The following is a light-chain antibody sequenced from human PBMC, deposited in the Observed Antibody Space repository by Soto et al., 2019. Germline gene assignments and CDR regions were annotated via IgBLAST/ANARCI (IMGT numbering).Light chain of an antibody. J-gene: IGKJ3*01. Sequence: TVMTQSAYTLSGSAGERATLSSGASRSVRNKLAWYQQKSAQAPRLLIYGASTRASSIPTRFSGSGSGTDFTPTISSLEPEDFAVYYCQQRSNWPPFTFGPGTKVDIK. V-gene: IGKV3-11*01. CDR2: GAS. CDR3: QQRSNWPPFT. CDR1: RSVRNK.